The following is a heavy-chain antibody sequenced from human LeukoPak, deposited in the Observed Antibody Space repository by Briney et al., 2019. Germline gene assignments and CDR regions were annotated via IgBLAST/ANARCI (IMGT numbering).Heavy chain of an antibody. CDR2: ISGSGSGGST. CDR1: GFTFSSFA. V-gene: IGHV3-23*01. Sequence: GGSLILSCAASGFTFSSFAMSWVRQAPGKGLEWVSNISGSGSGGSTYYADSVKGRFTISRDNSKNTLYLQMNSLRAEDTAVYYCAKSGYNRFDYWGQGTLVTVSS. CDR3: AKSGYNRFDY. D-gene: IGHD5-24*01. J-gene: IGHJ4*02.